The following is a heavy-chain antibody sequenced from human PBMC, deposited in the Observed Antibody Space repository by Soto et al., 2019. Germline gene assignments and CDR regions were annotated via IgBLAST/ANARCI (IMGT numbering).Heavy chain of an antibody. CDR2: ISSNGGST. CDR3: VKPTYYYDSSGYAARLFDI. CDR1: GFTFSSYA. V-gene: IGHV3-64D*06. Sequence: GGSLRLSCSASGFTFSSYAMHWVRQAPGKGLEYVSAISSNGGSTYYADSVKGRFTISRDNSKNTLYLQMSSLRAEDTAVYYCVKPTYYYDSSGYAARLFDIWGQGTMVTVSS. J-gene: IGHJ3*02. D-gene: IGHD3-22*01.